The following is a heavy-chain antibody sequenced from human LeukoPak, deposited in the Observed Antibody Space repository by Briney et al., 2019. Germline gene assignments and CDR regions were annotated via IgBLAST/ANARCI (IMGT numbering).Heavy chain of an antibody. CDR1: GFTFSSYE. CDR2: IHSGGRA. CDR3: VGVETITMVRGASGDV. J-gene: IGHJ6*04. Sequence: GGSLRLSCAASGFTFSSYEMNWVRQAPGKGLEWVSVIHSGGRAYYADSVKGRFTTSRDNSKNTLDLQMNSLSVEDTAVYYCVGVETITMVRGASGDVWGKGTTVTVSS. V-gene: IGHV3-66*02. D-gene: IGHD3-10*01.